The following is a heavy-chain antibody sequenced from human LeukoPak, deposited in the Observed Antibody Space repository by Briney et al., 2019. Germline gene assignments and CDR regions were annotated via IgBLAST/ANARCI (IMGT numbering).Heavy chain of an antibody. CDR1: GYTFTSYD. CDR3: AREFSGELFDY. CDR2: INPNSGGT. Sequence: ASVKVSCKASGYTFTSYDINWVRQAPGQGLEWMGWINPNSGGTNYAQKFQGRVTMTRDTSISTAYMELSRLRSDDTAVYYCAREFSGELFDYWGQGTLVTVSS. V-gene: IGHV1-2*02. D-gene: IGHD1-26*01. J-gene: IGHJ4*02.